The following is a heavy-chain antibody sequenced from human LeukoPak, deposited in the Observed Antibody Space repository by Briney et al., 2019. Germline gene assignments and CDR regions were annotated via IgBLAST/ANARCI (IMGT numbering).Heavy chain of an antibody. CDR1: GYTFTGYY. D-gene: IGHD6-13*01. J-gene: IGHJ5*02. CDR2: INPNTGDT. V-gene: IGHV1-2*06. Sequence: ASVKVSCKASGYTFTGYYIHWVRQAPGQGLEWMGRINPNTGDTNYAQKFQGRVTMTRDTSITTAHMELSRLTSDDTAIYYCAKVPPSITAARNWLDPWGQGALVTVSS. CDR3: AKVPPSITAARNWLDP.